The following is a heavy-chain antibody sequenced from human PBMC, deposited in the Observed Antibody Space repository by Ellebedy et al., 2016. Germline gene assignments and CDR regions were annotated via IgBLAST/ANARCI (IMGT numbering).Heavy chain of an antibody. CDR3: IPAPLGRDTWFNS. J-gene: IGHJ5*01. CDR2: INQDDNEK. D-gene: IGHD2-15*01. V-gene: IGHV3-7*01. Sequence: GESLKISXAASGFTFRDFWMSWVRQAPGKGLEWVANINQDDNEKYYVDSVKGRFTISRDNAKNSLYLQMDSLRAEDTAVYYCIPAPLGRDTWFNSWGQGTLVTVSS. CDR1: GFTFRDFW.